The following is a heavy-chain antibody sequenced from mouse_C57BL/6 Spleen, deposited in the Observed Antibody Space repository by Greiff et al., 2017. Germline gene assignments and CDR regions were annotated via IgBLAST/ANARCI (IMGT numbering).Heavy chain of an antibody. CDR3: TTYDYSFAY. D-gene: IGHD2-4*01. J-gene: IGHJ3*01. Sequence: VQLKESGAELVRPGASVKLSCTASGFNIKDDYMHWVKQRPEQGLEWIGWIDPENGDTEYASKFQGKATITADTSSNTAYLQLSSLTSEDTAVYYCTTYDYSFAYWGQGTLVTVSA. CDR1: GFNIKDDY. V-gene: IGHV14-4*01. CDR2: IDPENGDT.